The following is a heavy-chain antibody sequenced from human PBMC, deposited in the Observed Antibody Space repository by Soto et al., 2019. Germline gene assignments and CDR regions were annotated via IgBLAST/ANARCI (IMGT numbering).Heavy chain of an antibody. Sequence: GGSLRLSCAASGFTFSTYNMHWVRQAPGKGLEWMAYISHSSSTIWYADSVKGRFTTSRDNANNSLYLQMNSLRDEDTAVYYCARRLDGYYFYGMDVWGQGTTVTVSS. J-gene: IGHJ6*02. CDR2: ISHSSSTI. CDR3: ARRLDGYYFYGMDV. D-gene: IGHD6-19*01. CDR1: GFTFSTYN. V-gene: IGHV3-48*02.